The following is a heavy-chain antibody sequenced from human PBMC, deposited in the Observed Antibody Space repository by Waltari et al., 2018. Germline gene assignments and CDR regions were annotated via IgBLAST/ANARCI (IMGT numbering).Heavy chain of an antibody. Sequence: EVQLVESGGDLVQPGGSVRLSCAASGFTFSNSWMDWVRQAPGKGLEWVANIKGDGSEKYYVDSVKGRFTISRDNDKNSLSLELNSLRVEDTAVYYCSWTLDYWGQGTLVTVSS. J-gene: IGHJ4*02. CDR2: IKGDGSEK. CDR1: GFTFSNSW. CDR3: SWTLDY. V-gene: IGHV3-7*01.